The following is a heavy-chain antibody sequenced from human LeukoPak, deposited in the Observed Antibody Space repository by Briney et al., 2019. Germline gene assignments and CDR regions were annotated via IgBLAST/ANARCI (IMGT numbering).Heavy chain of an antibody. D-gene: IGHD5-12*01. J-gene: IGHJ6*03. CDR3: AKGGGYEAQYYYYYLDV. CDR2: ISGSGGST. Sequence: SCKASGYTFSSYGMSWVRQAPGKGLEWVSAISGSGGSTYYADSVKGRFTISRDNSKNTLYLQMKSLRAEDTAVYYCAKGGGYEAQYYYYYLDVWGKGTTVTISS. CDR1: GYTFSSYG. V-gene: IGHV3-23*01.